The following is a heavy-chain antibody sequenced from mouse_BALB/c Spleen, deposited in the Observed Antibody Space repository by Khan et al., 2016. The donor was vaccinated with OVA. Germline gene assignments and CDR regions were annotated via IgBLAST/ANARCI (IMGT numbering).Heavy chain of an antibody. CDR2: IDPSKSET. CDR1: GYTFTSFW. CDR3: TRGGYGSPFAY. D-gene: IGHD1-1*01. J-gene: IGHJ3*01. V-gene: IGHV1S127*01. Sequence: QVRLQQSGPELVRPGASVKMSCKASGYTFTSFWIHWVKQRPGQGLEWIGMIDPSKSETRLNQKFKDKATLNVDKSSNIAYMQLSRLTSEGSAVYYCTRGGYGSPFAYWCQGTLVTVSA.